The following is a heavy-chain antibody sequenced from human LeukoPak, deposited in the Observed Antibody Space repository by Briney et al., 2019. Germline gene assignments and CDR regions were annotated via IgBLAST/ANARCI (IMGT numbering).Heavy chain of an antibody. CDR2: IKSKTDGGTT. V-gene: IGHV3-15*01. CDR1: GFTFSNAW. Sequence: PGGSLRLSCAAFGFTFSNAWMSWVRQAPGKGLEWVGRIKSKTDGGTTDYAAPVKGRFTISRDDSKNTLYLQMNSLKTEDTAVYYCTTEAAAVGTIPWGQGTLVTVSS. D-gene: IGHD6-13*01. CDR3: TTEAAAVGTIP. J-gene: IGHJ5*02.